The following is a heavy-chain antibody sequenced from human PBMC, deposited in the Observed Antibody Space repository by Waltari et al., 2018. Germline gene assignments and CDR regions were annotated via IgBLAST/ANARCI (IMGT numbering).Heavy chain of an antibody. J-gene: IGHJ6*03. CDR1: GGSFSGYY. D-gene: IGHD6-6*01. Sequence: QVQLQQWGAGLLKPSETLSLTCAVYGGSFSGYYWSWIRQPPGKGLEWIGEINHSGSTNYNPSLKSRVTISVDTSKNQFSLKLSSVTAADTAVYYCARHRRYGSSSYYYYYYMDVWGKGTTVTVSS. CDR3: ARHRRYGSSSYYYYYYMDV. CDR2: INHSGST. V-gene: IGHV4-34*01.